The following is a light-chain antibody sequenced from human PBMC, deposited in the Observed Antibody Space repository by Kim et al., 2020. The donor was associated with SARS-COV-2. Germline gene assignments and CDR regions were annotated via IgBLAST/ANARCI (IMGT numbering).Light chain of an antibody. V-gene: IGKV3-20*01. CDR3: QQYGRSSLT. CDR1: QSVSSSY. J-gene: IGKJ4*01. CDR2: GAS. Sequence: EIVLTQSPGTLSLSPGERATLSCRASQSVSSSYLAWYQQKPGQAPRLLIYGASSRATGIPDRFSGNGSGTDFTLTISRLESEDFAVYYCQQYGRSSLTFGGGTKVDIK.